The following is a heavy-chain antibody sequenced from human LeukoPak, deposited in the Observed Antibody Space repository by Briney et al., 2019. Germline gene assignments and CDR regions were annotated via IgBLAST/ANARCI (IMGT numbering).Heavy chain of an antibody. CDR1: GFNLSSYS. CDR3: ARVSLRPIDYSNPEFDP. J-gene: IGHJ5*02. Sequence: GGSLRLFCAASGFNLSSYSMNWVRPAPGQGLEWVSYITSDSVTMFYADSVKGRFTASRDNAENSMYLQMNSLRAEDTAVYYCARVSLRPIDYSNPEFDPWGQGTLVTVSS. D-gene: IGHD4-11*01. CDR2: ITSDSVTM. V-gene: IGHV3-48*01.